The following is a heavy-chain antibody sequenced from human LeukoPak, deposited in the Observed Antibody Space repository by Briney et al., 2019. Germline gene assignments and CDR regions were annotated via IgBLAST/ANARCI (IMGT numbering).Heavy chain of an antibody. V-gene: IGHV1-69*13. Sequence: ASVKVSCKASGGTFSSYAISWVRQAPGQGLEWMGGIIPIFGTANYAQKFQGRVTITADESTSTAYMELSSLRSEDTAVYYCARDIVGATISWFDPWAREPWSPSPQ. J-gene: IGHJ5*02. CDR3: ARDIVGATISWFDP. CDR2: IIPIFGTA. D-gene: IGHD1-26*01. CDR1: GGTFSSYA.